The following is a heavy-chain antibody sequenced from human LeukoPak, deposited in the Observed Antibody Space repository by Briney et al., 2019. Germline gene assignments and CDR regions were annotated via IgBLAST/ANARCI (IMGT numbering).Heavy chain of an antibody. CDR1: GYTFTGYY. CDR3: ARDKTGTTTLGDY. CDR2: INPNSGGT. Sequence: GASVKVSCKASGYTFTGYYMHWVRQAPGQGLEWMGWINPNSGGTNYAQKFKGRVTMTRDTPISTTYMELSRLRSDDTAVYYCARDKTGTTTLGDYWGQGSLVTVSS. D-gene: IGHD1-1*01. V-gene: IGHV1-2*02. J-gene: IGHJ4*02.